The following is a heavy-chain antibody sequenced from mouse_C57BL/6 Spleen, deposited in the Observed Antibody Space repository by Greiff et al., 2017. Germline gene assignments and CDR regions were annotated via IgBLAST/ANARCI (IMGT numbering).Heavy chain of an antibody. CDR2: INYDGSST. J-gene: IGHJ3*01. D-gene: IGHD2-3*01. V-gene: IGHV5-16*01. CDR3: ARMIYDGYWAWFAY. Sequence: EVKLVESEGGLVQPGSSMKLSCTASGFTFSDYYMAWVRQVPEKGLEWVANINYDGSSTYYLDSLKSRFIISRDNAKNILYLQMSSLKSEDTATYYCARMIYDGYWAWFAYWGQGTLVTVSA. CDR1: GFTFSDYY.